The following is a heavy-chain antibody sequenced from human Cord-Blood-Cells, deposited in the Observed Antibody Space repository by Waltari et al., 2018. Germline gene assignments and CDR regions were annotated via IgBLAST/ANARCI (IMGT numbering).Heavy chain of an antibody. D-gene: IGHD3-9*01. CDR3: ARETGQFDY. CDR1: GYSISSGYY. V-gene: IGHV4-38-2*02. CDR2: IDHSGST. Sequence: QVQLQESGPGLVKPSETLSLTCAVSGYSISSGYYWGWIRQPPGKGLEWIGSIDHSGSTYYNPSRKSRVTISVDTSKNQFSLKLSSVTAADTAVYYCARETGQFDYWGQGTLVTVSS. J-gene: IGHJ4*02.